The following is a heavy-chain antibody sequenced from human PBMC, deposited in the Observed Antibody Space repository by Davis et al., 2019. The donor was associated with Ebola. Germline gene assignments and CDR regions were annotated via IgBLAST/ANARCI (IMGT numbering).Heavy chain of an antibody. D-gene: IGHD3-10*01. V-gene: IGHV4-31*03. J-gene: IGHJ4*02. CDR2: ISYSGST. CDR1: GGSISSSSYY. Sequence: MPSETLSLTCTVSGGSISSSSYYWGWIRQHPEKGLEWLGYISYSGSTYYNPSLKSRVTISVDTSKSQFSLKLSSVTAADTAVYYCAGIYGSGSYPFDYWGQGTLVTVSS. CDR3: AGIYGSGSYPFDY.